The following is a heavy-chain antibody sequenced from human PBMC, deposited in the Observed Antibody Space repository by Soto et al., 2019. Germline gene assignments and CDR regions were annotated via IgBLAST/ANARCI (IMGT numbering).Heavy chain of an antibody. V-gene: IGHV3-53*01. J-gene: IGHJ4*02. D-gene: IGHD3-22*01. Sequence: SVIYSGGSTYYADSVKGRFTISRDNSKNTLYLQMNSLRAEDTAVYYCARNYYDSGGGFDYWGQGALVTVSS. CDR2: IYSGGST. CDR3: ARNYYDSGGGFDY.